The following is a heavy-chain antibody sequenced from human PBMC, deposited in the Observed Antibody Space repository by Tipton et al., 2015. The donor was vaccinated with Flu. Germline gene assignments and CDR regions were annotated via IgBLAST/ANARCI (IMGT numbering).Heavy chain of an antibody. Sequence: SLRLSCAASEFPFSTYAMTWVRQAPGRGLEWISTIPGSGDSTYYADSVKGRFTISRDNSKNMVFLQMNNLRAEDTAVYYCAKWVRFYDSDGYYFLDSWGQGTLITVSS. CDR3: AKWVRFYDSDGYYFLDS. J-gene: IGHJ4*02. D-gene: IGHD3-22*01. CDR1: EFPFSTYA. CDR2: IPGSGDST. V-gene: IGHV3-23*01.